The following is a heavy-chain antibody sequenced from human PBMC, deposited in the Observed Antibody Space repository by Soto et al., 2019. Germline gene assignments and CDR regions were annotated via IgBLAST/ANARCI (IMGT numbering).Heavy chain of an antibody. D-gene: IGHD2-8*01. J-gene: IGHJ4*02. CDR1: GGSISSYY. V-gene: IGHV4-59*01. CDR2: IYYSGST. CDR3: PGVHASYVAY. Sequence: QVQLQESGPGLVKPSETLSLTCTVSGGSISSYYWSWIRQPPGKGLEWIGDIYYSGSTNYNPSLKSRIPSSVDTSKNQFSPKLSSVPSADTAVYYWPGVHASYVAYCGQGPLVTFSP.